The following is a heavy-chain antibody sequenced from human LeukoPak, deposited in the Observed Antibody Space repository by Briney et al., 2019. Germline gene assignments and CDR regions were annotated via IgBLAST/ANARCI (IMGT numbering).Heavy chain of an antibody. V-gene: IGHV3-7*01. CDR2: IRQDGNEK. CDR1: GFTCSNFW. Sequence: PGGSLRLSCAASGFTCSNFWMSWVRQAPGKGLEWVANIRQDGNEKYYVDSLKGRFTISRDNAKNSVYLQMSSLRAEDTAVYYCARDRAPNSSGWFWGGDYWGQGTLVTVSS. D-gene: IGHD6-19*01. CDR3: ARDRAPNSSGWFWGGDY. J-gene: IGHJ4*02.